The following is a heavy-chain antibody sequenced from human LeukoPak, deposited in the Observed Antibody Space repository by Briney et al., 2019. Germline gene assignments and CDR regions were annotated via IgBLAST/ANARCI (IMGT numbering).Heavy chain of an antibody. V-gene: IGHV3-30*18. CDR2: ISYDGSNK. J-gene: IGHJ4*02. D-gene: IGHD5-12*01. CDR1: GFTFSSYG. Sequence: GGPLRLSCAASGFTFSSYGMHWVRQAPGKGLEWVAVISYDGSNKYYADSVKGRFTISRDNSKNTLYLQMNSLRAEDTAVYYCAKGRGVATIWGQGTLVTVSS. CDR3: AKGRGVATI.